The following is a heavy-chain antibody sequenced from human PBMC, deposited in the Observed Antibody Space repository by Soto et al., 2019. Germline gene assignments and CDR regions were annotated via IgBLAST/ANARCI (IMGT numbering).Heavy chain of an antibody. CDR2: ISYDGSNK. V-gene: IGHV3-30*18. CDR1: GFTFSSYG. J-gene: IGHJ4*02. CDR3: AKDRTPYGATLDY. D-gene: IGHD4-17*01. Sequence: QVQLVESGGGVVQPGRSLRLSCAASGFTFSSYGMHWVRQAPGKGLEWVAVISYDGSNKYYADSVKGRFTISRDNSKNTLYLQMNSLRAEDTAVYYCAKDRTPYGATLDYWGQGTLVTVSS.